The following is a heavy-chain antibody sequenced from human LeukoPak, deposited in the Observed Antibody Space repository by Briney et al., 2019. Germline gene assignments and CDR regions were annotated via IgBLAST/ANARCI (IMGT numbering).Heavy chain of an antibody. Sequence: GGSLRLSCAASGFTFDDYAMHWVRQAPGKGLEWVSGISWSSGSIGYADSVKGRFTISRDNAKNSLYLQMNSLRAEDTALYYCAKGIQLWLHDYFDYWGQGTLVTVSS. J-gene: IGHJ4*02. V-gene: IGHV3-9*01. CDR1: GFTFDDYA. D-gene: IGHD5-18*01. CDR2: ISWSSGSI. CDR3: AKGIQLWLHDYFDY.